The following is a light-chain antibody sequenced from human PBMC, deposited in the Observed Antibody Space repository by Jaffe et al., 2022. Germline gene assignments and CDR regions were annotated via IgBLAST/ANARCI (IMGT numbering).Light chain of an antibody. CDR2: DTT. CDR3: ATWDSILV. Sequence: QSVLTQPPSLSAAPGQKVTISCSGTTSNIENSSVSWYQQLPGTAPKLLIFDTTKRPSGIPDRFSGSKSGASATLAITGLQNGDEADYYCATWDSILVFGTGTWVTVL. V-gene: IGLV1-51*01. J-gene: IGLJ1*01. CDR1: TSNIENSS.